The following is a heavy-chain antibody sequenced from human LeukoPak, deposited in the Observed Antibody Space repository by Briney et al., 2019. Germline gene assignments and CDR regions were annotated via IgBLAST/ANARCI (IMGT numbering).Heavy chain of an antibody. CDR3: AKVAYYYDSSGYFDY. CDR1: GFTFSSYA. J-gene: IGHJ4*02. V-gene: IGHV3-23*01. CDR2: ISGSGGST. D-gene: IGHD3-22*01. Sequence: GGSLRLSCAASGFTFSSYAMSWVRQAPGKGLEWVSAISGSGGSTYYADSVKGRFTISRDNSKNALYLQMNSLRAEDTAVYYCAKVAYYYDSSGYFDYWGQGTLVTVSS.